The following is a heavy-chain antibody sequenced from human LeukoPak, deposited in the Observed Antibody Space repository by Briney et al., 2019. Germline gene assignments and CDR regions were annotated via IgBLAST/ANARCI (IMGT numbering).Heavy chain of an antibody. V-gene: IGHV3-30-3*01. J-gene: IGHJ4*02. CDR2: ISYDGSNK. CDR1: GFTFSSYA. Sequence: GGSLRLSCAASGFTFSSYAMHWVRQAPGKGLEWVAVISYDGSNKYYADSVKGRFTISRDNSKNTLYLQMNSLRAEDTAVYYCAARVGATIDYWGQGTLVTVSS. D-gene: IGHD1-26*01. CDR3: AARVGATIDY.